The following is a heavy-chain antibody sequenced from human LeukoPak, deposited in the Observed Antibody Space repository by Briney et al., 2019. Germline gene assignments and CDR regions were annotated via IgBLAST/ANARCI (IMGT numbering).Heavy chain of an antibody. J-gene: IGHJ6*03. Sequence: ASVKVSCKASGYTFTGYYMHWVRQAPGQGLGWMGWINPNSGGTNYAQKFQGRVTMTRDTSISTAYMELSRLRSDDTAVYYCARDLYGSGSYYYYYYYMDVWGKGTTVTVSS. CDR2: INPNSGGT. V-gene: IGHV1-2*02. CDR3: ARDLYGSGSYYYYYYYMDV. D-gene: IGHD3-10*01. CDR1: GYTFTGYY.